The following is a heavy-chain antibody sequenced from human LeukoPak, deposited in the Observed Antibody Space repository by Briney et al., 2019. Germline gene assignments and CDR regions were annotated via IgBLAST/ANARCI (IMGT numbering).Heavy chain of an antibody. Sequence: ASVKVSCKASGYTFTSDYIHWVRQAPGQGLEWMGMIYPRDGSTSYAQKFQGRVTMTRDTSTSTVYMELSSLRSEDTAVYYCARIGVVTPPDAFDIWGQGTMVTVSS. CDR1: GYTFTSDY. J-gene: IGHJ3*02. V-gene: IGHV1-46*01. D-gene: IGHD3-22*01. CDR2: IYPRDGST. CDR3: ARIGVVTPPDAFDI.